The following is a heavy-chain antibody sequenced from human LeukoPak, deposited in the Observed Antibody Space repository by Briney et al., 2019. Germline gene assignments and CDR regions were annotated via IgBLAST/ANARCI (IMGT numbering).Heavy chain of an antibody. Sequence: GASVKVSCKASGGTFSSYAISWVRQAPGQGLEWMGGIIPIFGTANYAQKFQGRVTITADESTSTAYMELSSLRSEDTAVYYCARGLWFGALRVYYYYYMDVWGKGTTVTISS. V-gene: IGHV1-69*13. CDR3: ARGLWFGALRVYYYYYMDV. D-gene: IGHD3-10*01. CDR2: IIPIFGTA. J-gene: IGHJ6*03. CDR1: GGTFSSYA.